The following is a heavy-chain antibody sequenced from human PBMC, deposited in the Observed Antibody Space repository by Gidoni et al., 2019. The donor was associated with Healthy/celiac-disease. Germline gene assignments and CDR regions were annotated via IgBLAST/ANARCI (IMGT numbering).Heavy chain of an antibody. CDR3: TRVANYYDSSGYYYDRRFDP. CDR2: IRSKAYGGTT. V-gene: IGHV3-49*03. CDR1: GFTFGDYA. D-gene: IGHD3-22*01. J-gene: IGHJ5*02. Sequence: EVQLVESGGGLVQPGRSLRLSCTASGFTFGDYAMSWFRQAPGKGLEWVGFIRSKAYGGTTEYAASVKGRFTISRDDSKSIAYLQMNSLKTEDTAVYYCTRVANYYDSSGYYYDRRFDPWGQGTLVTVSS.